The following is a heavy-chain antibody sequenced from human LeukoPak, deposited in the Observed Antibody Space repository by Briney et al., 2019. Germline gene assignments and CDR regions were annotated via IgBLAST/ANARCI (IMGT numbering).Heavy chain of an antibody. Sequence: GGSLRLSCAASGFTVSSNYMTWVRQAPGKGLEWVSVIHSGGSTYYADSVKGRFTISRDNSKNTLYLQMNSLRAEDTAVYYCASGAAAGTWGEVYWGQGTLVTVSS. J-gene: IGHJ4*02. D-gene: IGHD6-13*01. V-gene: IGHV3-53*01. CDR2: IHSGGST. CDR1: GFTVSSNY. CDR3: ASGAAAGTWGEVY.